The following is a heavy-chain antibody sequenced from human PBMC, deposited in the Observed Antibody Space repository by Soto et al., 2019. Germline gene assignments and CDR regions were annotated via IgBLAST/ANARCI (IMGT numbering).Heavy chain of an antibody. CDR2: INPKSGDT. V-gene: IGHV1-2*02. CDR3: TRGTGSSWFDP. D-gene: IGHD3-10*01. Sequence: QVHLVQSGSEVKQPGASLKVSCKGSGYTFSDRNVHWVRQAPGQGLEWMGWINPKSGDTNSAQKFQGRDTMTRDTSISIAYMELSRLTSGDTAVYYCTRGTGSSWFDPWGQGTLVTVSS. J-gene: IGHJ5*02. CDR1: GYTFSDRN.